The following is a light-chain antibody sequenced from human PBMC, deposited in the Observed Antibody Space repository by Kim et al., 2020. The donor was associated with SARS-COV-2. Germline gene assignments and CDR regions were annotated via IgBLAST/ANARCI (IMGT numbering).Light chain of an antibody. V-gene: IGKV3-11*01. CDR2: DAS. Sequence: EIVLTQSPATLSLSPGERATLSYRASQSVSSYLAWYQQKPGQAPRLLIYDASNRATGIPARFSGSGSGTDFTLTISSLEPEDSAVYYCQQRSNWLTFGGGTKVDIK. J-gene: IGKJ4*01. CDR3: QQRSNWLT. CDR1: QSVSSY.